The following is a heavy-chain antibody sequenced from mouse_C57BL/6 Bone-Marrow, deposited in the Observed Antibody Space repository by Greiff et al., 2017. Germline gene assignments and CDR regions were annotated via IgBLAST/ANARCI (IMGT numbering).Heavy chain of an antibody. CDR1: GFTFSSYG. J-gene: IGHJ2*01. Sequence: DVMLVESGGDLVKPGGSLKLSCAASGFTFSSYGMSWVRQTPDTRLEWVATISSGGSYTYYPDSVKGRFTISRDNAQNTLYLQMSSLKSEDTAMYYCARLAGTYFDYWGQGTTLTVSS. CDR3: ARLAGTYFDY. D-gene: IGHD3-3*01. CDR2: ISSGGSYT. V-gene: IGHV5-6*02.